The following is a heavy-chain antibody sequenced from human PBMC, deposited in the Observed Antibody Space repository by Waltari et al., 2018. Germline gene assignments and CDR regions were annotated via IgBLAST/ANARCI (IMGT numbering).Heavy chain of an antibody. CDR3: ARLRRKDRIY. V-gene: IGHV1-8*02. Sequence: QVQLVQSGAAVKKPGASVKVSCKASGYSFTSYDINWVRQAIGQGHEWMGGMNPNSGNTGDAQKFQGRVTMTRNTAISTAYRELSSLRSADTAVYYCARLRRKDRIYWGQGTRVTVSS. CDR1: GYSFTSYD. CDR2: MNPNSGNT. J-gene: IGHJ4*02.